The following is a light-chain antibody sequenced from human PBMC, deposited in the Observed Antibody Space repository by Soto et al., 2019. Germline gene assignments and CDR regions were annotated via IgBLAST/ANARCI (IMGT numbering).Light chain of an antibody. CDR3: QQYDNYPIT. CDR1: QGISSS. CDR2: DAS. J-gene: IGKJ5*01. V-gene: IGKV1-33*01. Sequence: DIQLTQSPSFLSASVGDRVTITCRASQGISSSLAWYQQKPGKAPKLLIYDASNLETGVPSRFSGSGSGTDFTFTITSLQPEDIATYYCQQYDNYPITFGQGTRLEIK.